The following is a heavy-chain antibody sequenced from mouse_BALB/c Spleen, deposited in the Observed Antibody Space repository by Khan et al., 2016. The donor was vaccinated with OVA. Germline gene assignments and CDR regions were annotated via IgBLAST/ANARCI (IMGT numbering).Heavy chain of an antibody. CDR2: ILPGTGNT. J-gene: IGHJ2*01. D-gene: IGHD2-10*01. CDR3: ARPYYDDY. CDR1: GYAFRSYW. V-gene: IGHV1-9*01. Sequence: QVQLQQPGAELMKPGASVKISCKATGYAFRSYWIEWVKQRPGHGLEWVGEILPGTGNTKYNEKFEGQATFTADTSSNTAYLQFSSLTSEDSAVYYCARPYYDDYWGQGTTLTVSS.